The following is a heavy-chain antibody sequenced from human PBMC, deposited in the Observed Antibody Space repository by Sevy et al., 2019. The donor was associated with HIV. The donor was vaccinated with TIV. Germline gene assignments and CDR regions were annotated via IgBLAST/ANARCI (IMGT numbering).Heavy chain of an antibody. J-gene: IGHJ6*02. CDR1: GFNIKTYN. D-gene: IGHD2-2*01. V-gene: IGHV3-21*01. CDR2: ISSSSTYI. CDR3: ARDLVIPSTTDYFYYAMDV. Sequence: GGSLRLSCAASGFNIKTYNMNWVRQAPGKGLEWVSSISSSSTYIYDADSVKGRFTISRDNAKNSLYLQMSSLRAEDTAVYYCARDLVIPSTTDYFYYAMDVWGQGTTVTVSS.